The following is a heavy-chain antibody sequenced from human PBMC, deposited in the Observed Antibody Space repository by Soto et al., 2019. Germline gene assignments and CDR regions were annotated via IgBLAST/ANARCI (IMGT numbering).Heavy chain of an antibody. J-gene: IGHJ5*02. Sequence: NPSETLSLTCAVYGGSFSGYYWSWIRQPPGKGLEWIGEINHSGSTNYNPSLKSRVTISVDTSKNQFSLKLSSVTAADTAVYYCARECLHTIVVVVAATRRRFDPWGQGTLVTVSS. CDR1: GGSFSGYY. CDR2: INHSGST. D-gene: IGHD2-15*01. V-gene: IGHV4-34*01. CDR3: ARECLHTIVVVVAATRRRFDP.